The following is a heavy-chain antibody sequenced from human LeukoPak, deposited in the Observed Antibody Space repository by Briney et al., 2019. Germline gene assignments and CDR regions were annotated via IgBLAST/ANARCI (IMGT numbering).Heavy chain of an antibody. Sequence: GGSLRLSCAASGFTFSSYAMHWVRQAPGKGLEWVAVISYDGSNKYYADSVKGRFTIPRDNSKNTLYLQMNSLRAEDTAVYYCARTKSSCYDYWGQGTLVTVSS. CDR1: GFTFSSYA. V-gene: IGHV3-30-3*01. D-gene: IGHD6-13*01. J-gene: IGHJ4*02. CDR2: ISYDGSNK. CDR3: ARTKSSCYDY.